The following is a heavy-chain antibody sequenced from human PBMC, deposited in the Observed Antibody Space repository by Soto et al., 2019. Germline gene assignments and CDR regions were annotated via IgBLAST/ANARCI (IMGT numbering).Heavy chain of an antibody. J-gene: IGHJ6*03. CDR1: GGSISSSSYY. Sequence: SETLSLTCTVSGGSISSSSYYWGWIRQPPGKGLECIGSIYYSGSTYYNPSLKSRVTISVDTSKNQFSLKLSSVTAADTAVYYCARRGGMVRGAKGYYYYMDVWGKGTTVTVSS. CDR3: ARRGGMVRGAKGYYYYMDV. CDR2: IYYSGST. D-gene: IGHD3-10*01. V-gene: IGHV4-39*01.